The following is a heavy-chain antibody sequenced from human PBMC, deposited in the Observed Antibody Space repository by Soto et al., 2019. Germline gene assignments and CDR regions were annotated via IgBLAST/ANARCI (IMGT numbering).Heavy chain of an antibody. D-gene: IGHD1-26*01. V-gene: IGHV4-34*01. CDR2: INHSGST. CDR3: ARGFSGIVGATAAFDI. CDR1: GGSFSGYY. Sequence: SETLSLTCAVYGGSFSGYYWSWIRQPPGKGLDWIGEINHSGSTNYNPSLKSRVTISVDTSKNQFSLKLSSVTAADTAVYYCARGFSGIVGATAAFDIWGQGTMVTVSS. J-gene: IGHJ3*02.